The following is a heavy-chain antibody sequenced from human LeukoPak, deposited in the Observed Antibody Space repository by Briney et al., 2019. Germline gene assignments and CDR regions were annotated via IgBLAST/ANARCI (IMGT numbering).Heavy chain of an antibody. Sequence: AGGSLRLSCAASGFTFSSYWMSWVRQAPGKGLEWVAVISYDGSNKYYADSVKGRFTISRDNSKNTLYLQMNSLRAEDTAVYYCAKAPGTAGKRGFDYWGQGTLVTVSS. CDR3: AKAPGTAGKRGFDY. J-gene: IGHJ4*02. CDR1: GFTFSSYW. D-gene: IGHD6-19*01. CDR2: ISYDGSNK. V-gene: IGHV3-30*18.